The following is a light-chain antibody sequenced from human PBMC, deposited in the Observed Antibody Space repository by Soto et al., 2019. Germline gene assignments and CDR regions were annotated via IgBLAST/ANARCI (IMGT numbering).Light chain of an antibody. CDR3: QQSYSSPQT. V-gene: IGKV1-39*01. Sequence: DIQMTQSPSSLSASVGDRVIITCRASQSISSYLNWYQQKPGKAPKLLIYAASSLQSGVPSRFSGSGSGTDFTLTISSLQPEEFATYYCQQSYSSPQTFGQGTKVEIK. CDR2: AAS. J-gene: IGKJ1*01. CDR1: QSISSY.